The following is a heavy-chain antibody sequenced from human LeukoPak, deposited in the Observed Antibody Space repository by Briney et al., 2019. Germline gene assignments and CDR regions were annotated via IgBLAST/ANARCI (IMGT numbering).Heavy chain of an antibody. J-gene: IGHJ6*03. CDR1: GHTLSEFS. CDR2: FDPEEGET. D-gene: IGHD3-3*01. V-gene: IGHV1-24*01. Sequence: ASVKVSCKVSGHTLSEFSMHWVRQAPGKGLEWMGGFDPEEGETIFAEKFQGRVTMTEDTSTDTAYMELSTLRSEDTALYYCATARSGVVYPSDYYYYMDVWGEGTTVIVSS. CDR3: ATARSGVVYPSDYYYYMDV.